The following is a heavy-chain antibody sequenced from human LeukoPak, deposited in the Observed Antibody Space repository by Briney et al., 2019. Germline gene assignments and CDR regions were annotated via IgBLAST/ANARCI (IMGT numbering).Heavy chain of an antibody. CDR2: INTNTGNP. V-gene: IGHV7-4-1*02. CDR3: ARSLASITIFGVVNDYYYYYMDV. D-gene: IGHD3-3*01. CDR1: GCTFTSYA. Sequence: ASVKVSCKASGCTFTSYAMNWVRQAPGQGLEWMGWINTNTGNPTYAQGFTGRFVFSLDTSVSTAYLQISSLKAEDTAVYYCARSLASITIFGVVNDYYYYYMDVWGKGTTVTVSS. J-gene: IGHJ6*03.